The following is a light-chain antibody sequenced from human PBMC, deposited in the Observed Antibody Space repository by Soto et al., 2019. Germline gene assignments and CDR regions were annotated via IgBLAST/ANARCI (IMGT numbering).Light chain of an antibody. CDR1: QRITNY. Sequence: DIQMTQSPSSLSASVGDRVTITCRASQRITNYLNWYQQKPGKAPKLLIYATSSLQSGVPSRFSGSGSGTDCTLTISSLQPENVATYYCQQSYSTPFTLGPGTKVDIK. J-gene: IGKJ3*01. CDR2: ATS. CDR3: QQSYSTPFT. V-gene: IGKV1-39*01.